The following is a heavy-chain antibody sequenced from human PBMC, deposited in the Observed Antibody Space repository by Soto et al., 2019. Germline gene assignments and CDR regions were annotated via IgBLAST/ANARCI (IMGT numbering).Heavy chain of an antibody. CDR1: GDTFTTYD. Sequence: GASVKVSCKASGDTFTTYDINWVRQATGHELEWMGWINPNSGNIGYAQRFQGRVTMTRDTAIRTAYMEVSSLRSDDTAVYYCARGRASGSYSLLDYWGQGTLVTVSS. CDR2: INPNSGNI. CDR3: ARGRASGSYSLLDY. J-gene: IGHJ4*02. D-gene: IGHD3-10*01. V-gene: IGHV1-8*01.